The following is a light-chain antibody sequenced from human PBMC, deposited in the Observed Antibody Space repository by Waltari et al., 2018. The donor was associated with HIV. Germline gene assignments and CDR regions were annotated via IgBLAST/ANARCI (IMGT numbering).Light chain of an antibody. CDR3: CSYAGSDTFVL. J-gene: IGLJ2*01. Sequence: QSALTQPRSVSGSPGQSVSISCTGTSSDVGAYDYVSWYQQHPGKAPKLMIFDVCKRPAGVPDRFSGSKSDNTASLTISGLQAEDEADYYCCSYAGSDTFVLFGGGTKLTIL. V-gene: IGLV2-11*01. CDR1: SSDVGAYDY. CDR2: DVC.